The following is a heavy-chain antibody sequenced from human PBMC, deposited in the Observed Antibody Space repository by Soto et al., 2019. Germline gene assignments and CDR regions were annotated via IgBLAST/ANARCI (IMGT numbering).Heavy chain of an antibody. CDR1: GGSISSGDYY. CDR3: ARVRVDYYDSSGYYLFDY. V-gene: IGHV4-30-4*01. D-gene: IGHD3-22*01. CDR2: IYYSGST. Sequence: SETVSLTXTVSGGSISSGDYYWSWIRQPPGKGLEWIGYIYYSGSTYYNPSLKSRVTISVATSKNQFSLKLSSVTAADTAVYYCARVRVDYYDSSGYYLFDYWGQGTLVTVS. J-gene: IGHJ4*02.